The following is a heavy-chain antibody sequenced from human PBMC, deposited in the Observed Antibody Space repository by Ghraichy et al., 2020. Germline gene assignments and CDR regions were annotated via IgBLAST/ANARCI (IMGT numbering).Heavy chain of an antibody. D-gene: IGHD6-6*01. CDR1: GFTFNNYG. CDR3: AKDALPYSSSSPFDC. CDR2: IRYDGSIK. Sequence: GGSLRLSCAASGFTFNNYGIHWVRQAPGKGLEWVAFIRYDGSIKYYADSVKGRFTTSRDNSKNTLYLQMNSLRADDTAVYYCAKDALPYSSSSPFDCWGQGTLVTVSS. J-gene: IGHJ4*02. V-gene: IGHV3-30*02.